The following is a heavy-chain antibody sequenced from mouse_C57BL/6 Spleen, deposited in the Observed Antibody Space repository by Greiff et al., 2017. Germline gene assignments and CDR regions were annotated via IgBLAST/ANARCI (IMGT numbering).Heavy chain of an antibody. D-gene: IGHD1-1*01. CDR3: ARGGTTVVAYYFDY. CDR1: GYTFTSYW. CDR2: IDPSDSET. J-gene: IGHJ2*01. V-gene: IGHV1-52*01. Sequence: QVQLQQPGAELVRPGSSVKLSCKASGYTFTSYWMHWVKRRPIQGLEWIGNIDPSDSETHYNQKFKDKATLTVDKSSSTAYMQLSSLTSEDSAVYYCARGGTTVVAYYFDYWGQGTTLTVSS.